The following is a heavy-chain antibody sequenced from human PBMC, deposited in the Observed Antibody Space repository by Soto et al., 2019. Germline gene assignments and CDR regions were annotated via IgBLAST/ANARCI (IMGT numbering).Heavy chain of an antibody. J-gene: IGHJ5*01. CDR1: GDTFTNYA. CDR2: IIPIYGIS. Sequence: QVQPVQSGAEVKKPGSSVKVSCKASGDTFTNYAISWVRQAPGQGLEWMGGIIPIYGISHYAQKFQDRVTITADTSTSTADMELSSLRPEDTAVYYCARDLGGCSAGSCRYNWLDSWGQGTLVTVSS. V-gene: IGHV1-69*17. D-gene: IGHD2-15*01. CDR3: ARDLGGCSAGSCRYNWLDS.